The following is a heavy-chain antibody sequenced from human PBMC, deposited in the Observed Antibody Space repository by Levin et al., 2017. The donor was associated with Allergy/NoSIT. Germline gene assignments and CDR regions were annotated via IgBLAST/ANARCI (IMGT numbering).Heavy chain of an antibody. V-gene: IGHV4-4*07. Sequence: PSETLSLTCTVSGASIGNYFWSWIRQSAGKGLEWIGRIYTSEDTNYNPSLKSRVTVEMDTSKKQFSLKLTSLTAADTAVYYCARESTADAMPYYFDYWGQGLLVTVSS. J-gene: IGHJ4*02. D-gene: IGHD2-2*01. CDR2: IYTSEDT. CDR1: GASIGNYF. CDR3: ARESTADAMPYYFDY.